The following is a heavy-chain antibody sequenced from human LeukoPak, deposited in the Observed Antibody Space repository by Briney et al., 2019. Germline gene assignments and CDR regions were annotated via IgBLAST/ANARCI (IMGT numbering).Heavy chain of an antibody. CDR2: INDSGAI. Sequence: SETLSLTCAVYGGSFSHYYWSWIRQSPGMGLEWIGEINDSGAINYNPSLMSRVTISVDKSKNQFSLKLTSATAADTAVYYCARRWNYGRNYYIDVWGKGATVSVSS. D-gene: IGHD1-7*01. J-gene: IGHJ6*03. CDR1: GGSFSHYY. V-gene: IGHV4-34*01. CDR3: ARRWNYGRNYYIDV.